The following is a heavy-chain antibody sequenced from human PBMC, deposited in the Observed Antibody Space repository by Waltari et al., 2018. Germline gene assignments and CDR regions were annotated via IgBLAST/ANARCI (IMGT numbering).Heavy chain of an antibody. D-gene: IGHD6-19*01. V-gene: IGHV1-69*12. J-gene: IGHJ4*02. CDR1: GGTFSSYA. Sequence: QVQLVQSGAEVKKPGSSVKVSCKASGGTFSSYAISWVRQAPGKGIWCLGGSLPIFGTANYAQKCQGRVTITADESTSTAYMELSSLRSEDTAVYYCARDLGPRQAVALDYWGQGTLVTVSS. CDR2: SLPIFGTA. CDR3: ARDLGPRQAVALDY.